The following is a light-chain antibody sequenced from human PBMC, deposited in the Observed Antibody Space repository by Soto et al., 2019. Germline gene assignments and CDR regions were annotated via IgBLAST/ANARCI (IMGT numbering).Light chain of an antibody. Sequence: QSVLTQPPSVSEAPRPRVTISCSGSSSNIGNNAVIWYQQLPGKAPKLLIYYDDLLPSGVSDRFSGSKSGTSASLAISGLQSEDEADYYCAAWDYSLNGYVFGTGTKLTVL. CDR1: SSNIGNNA. CDR2: YDD. CDR3: AAWDYSLNGYV. V-gene: IGLV1-36*01. J-gene: IGLJ1*01.